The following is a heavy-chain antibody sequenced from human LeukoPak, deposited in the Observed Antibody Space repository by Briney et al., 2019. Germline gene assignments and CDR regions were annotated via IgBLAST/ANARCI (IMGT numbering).Heavy chain of an antibody. CDR1: GGSFSGYY. CDR2: INHSGST. J-gene: IGHJ3*02. D-gene: IGHD1-26*01. CDR3: ASPRYSGSSYFDAFDI. Sequence: SDTLSLTCAVYGGSFSGYYWSWIRQPPGKGLEWIGEINHSGSTNYNPSLKSRVTISVDTSKNQFSLKLSSVTAADTAVYYCASPRYSGSSYFDAFDIWGQGTMVTVSS. V-gene: IGHV4-34*01.